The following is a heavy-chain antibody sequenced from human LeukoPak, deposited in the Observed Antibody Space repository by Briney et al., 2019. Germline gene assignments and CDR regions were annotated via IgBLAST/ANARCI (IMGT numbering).Heavy chain of an antibody. CDR3: APGVVRLR. CDR1: GFTVTVTS. D-gene: IGHD3-10*01. Sequence: GGSLRHSSAASGFTVTVTSACCVLQAPGKGLEWVSVIYSGGSTYYADSVKGRFTISRDNSKNTLYLQMNSLRAEDTAVYYCAPGVVRLRWRRRTLVTVSS. J-gene: IGHJ4*02. V-gene: IGHV3-66*01. CDR2: IYSGGST.